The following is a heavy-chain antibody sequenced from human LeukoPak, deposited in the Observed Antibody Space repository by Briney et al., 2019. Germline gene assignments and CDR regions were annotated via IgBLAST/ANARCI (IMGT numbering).Heavy chain of an antibody. CDR3: AREATVARFDY. CDR2: IYYSGST. V-gene: IGHV4-59*01. Sequence: SETLSLTCTVSGGSISSYYWSWIRQPPGKGLEWIGYIYYSGSTNYNPSLKSRVTISMDTSKNQFSLKLSSVTAADTAVYYCAREATVARFDYWGQGTLVTVSS. D-gene: IGHD4-17*01. J-gene: IGHJ4*02. CDR1: GGSISSYY.